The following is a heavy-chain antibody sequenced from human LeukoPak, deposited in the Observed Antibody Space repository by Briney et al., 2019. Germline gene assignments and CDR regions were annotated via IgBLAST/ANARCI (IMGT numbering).Heavy chain of an antibody. J-gene: IGHJ4*02. D-gene: IGHD4-17*01. CDR3: ASKSTDHGELRFDY. CDR1: GGSFSGYY. Sequence: KPSETLSLTCAVYGGSFSGYYWSWIRQPPGKGLEWIGEINHSGSTNYNPSLKSRVTISVDTSKNQFSLKVNSVTAADTGVYYCASKSTDHGELRFDYWGQGTLVTVSS. CDR2: INHSGST. V-gene: IGHV4-34*01.